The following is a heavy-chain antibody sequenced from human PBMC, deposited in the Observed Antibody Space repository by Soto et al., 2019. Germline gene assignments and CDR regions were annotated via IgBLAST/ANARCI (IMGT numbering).Heavy chain of an antibody. V-gene: IGHV5-10-1*01. J-gene: IGHJ4*02. CDR3: ARQRYDSHTGPNFQYYFDS. D-gene: IGHD5-18*01. CDR2: IDPSDSQT. CDR1: GYSFAGYW. Sequence: GESLKISCKGSGYSFAGYWITWVRQKPGKGLEWMGRIDPSDSQTYYSPSFRGHVTISATKSITTVFLQWSSLRASDTAMYYCARQRYDSHTGPNFQYYFDSWGQGTPVTVSS.